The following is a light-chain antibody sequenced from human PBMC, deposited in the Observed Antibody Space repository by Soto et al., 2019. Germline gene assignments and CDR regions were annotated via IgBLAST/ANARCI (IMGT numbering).Light chain of an antibody. J-gene: IGKJ3*01. V-gene: IGKV1-27*01. CDR1: QGISTY. CDR2: AGS. CDR3: QKYNTVPFT. Sequence: DIQMTQSPSSLSASVGDSVNITCRARQGISTYLAWYQQKPGKSPKLLIYAGSILRSGVPSRFSGTSYDTEFTITISSLLYYDVATIYCQKYNTVPFTFGPGPKVDMK.